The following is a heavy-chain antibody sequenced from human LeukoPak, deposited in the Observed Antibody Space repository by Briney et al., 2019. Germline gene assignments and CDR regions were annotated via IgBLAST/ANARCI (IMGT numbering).Heavy chain of an antibody. CDR2: ISAYNGDT. D-gene: IGHD6-13*01. Sequence: ASVKVSCKASGYSFTSYGISWVRQAPAQGLEWMGWISAYNGDTDYAQKLQGRVTMTTDTSTTTAYMELRSLISDDTAVYYCARDVSRAAAGRGLSDYWGQGTLVTVSS. CDR1: GYSFTSYG. V-gene: IGHV1-18*01. CDR3: ARDVSRAAAGRGLSDY. J-gene: IGHJ4*02.